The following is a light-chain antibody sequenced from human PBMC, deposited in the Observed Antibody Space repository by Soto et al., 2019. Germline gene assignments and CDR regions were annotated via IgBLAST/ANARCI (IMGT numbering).Light chain of an antibody. Sequence: QSALTQPASVSGSPGQSITISCTGTSSDVGSYNLVSWYQQHPGKAPKLMIYEVSKRPSGVPDRFSGSKSGNTASLTVSALQAEDEADYYCSSYTDRKNLVFGTGTKLTVL. CDR3: SSYTDRKNLV. J-gene: IGLJ1*01. CDR2: EVS. V-gene: IGLV2-14*02. CDR1: SSDVGSYNL.